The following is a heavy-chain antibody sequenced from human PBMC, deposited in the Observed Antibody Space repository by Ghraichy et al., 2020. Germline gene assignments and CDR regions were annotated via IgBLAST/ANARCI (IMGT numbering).Heavy chain of an antibody. CDR3: ARWSRPFDF. CDR2: IKQDGSDK. D-gene: IGHD2-15*01. Sequence: LTCAVSGFTLSVYWMAWVRQAPGKGLEFVANIKQDGSDKFYADSVEGRFTISRDNARNLVYLQMNSLRPEDTAVYYCARWSRPFDFWGQGTLVTVSS. V-gene: IGHV3-7*03. J-gene: IGHJ4*02. CDR1: GFTLSVYW.